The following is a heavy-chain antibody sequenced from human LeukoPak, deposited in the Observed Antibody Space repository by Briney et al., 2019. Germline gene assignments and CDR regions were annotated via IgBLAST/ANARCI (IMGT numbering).Heavy chain of an antibody. Sequence: GGSLRLSCAASGFTFSSYSMNWVRQAPGKGLEWVSSISSSSSYIYYADTVKGRFTISRDNAKNSLYLQMNRLRAEDTAGYYCARVIEYSSSFDYWGQGTLVTVSS. CDR2: ISSSSSYI. CDR1: GFTFSSYS. CDR3: ARVIEYSSSFDY. D-gene: IGHD6-6*01. J-gene: IGHJ4*02. V-gene: IGHV3-21*01.